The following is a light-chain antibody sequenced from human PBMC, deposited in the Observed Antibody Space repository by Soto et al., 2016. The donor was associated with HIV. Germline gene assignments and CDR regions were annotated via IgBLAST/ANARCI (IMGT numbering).Light chain of an antibody. Sequence: SYFLTQPPSVSVAPGKTARITCGGNNVGSKGVCWYQQKPGQAPVLVVYDDSERPSGIPERFSGSKSGNTATLTISGVEAGDEADYYCQVWDSSSDQYVFAPGTKVTVL. CDR2: DDS. CDR1: NVGSKG. J-gene: IGLJ1*01. CDR3: QVWDSSSDQYV. V-gene: IGLV3-21*03.